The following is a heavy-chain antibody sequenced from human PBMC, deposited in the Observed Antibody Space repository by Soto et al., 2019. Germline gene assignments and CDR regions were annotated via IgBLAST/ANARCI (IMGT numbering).Heavy chain of an antibody. V-gene: IGHV3-23*01. Sequence: GVERLSGAASGVIVRTYARNWVRQATGKGLEWVSVMVGDGSSSDYADSVRGRFTISRDNSKNTLYLQMNNLRAEDTAVYYCAKDLRPDGRYDLDYWGQGTLVTVSS. J-gene: IGHJ4*02. D-gene: IGHD1-26*01. CDR3: AKDLRPDGRYDLDY. CDR2: MVGDGSSS. CDR1: GVIVRTYA.